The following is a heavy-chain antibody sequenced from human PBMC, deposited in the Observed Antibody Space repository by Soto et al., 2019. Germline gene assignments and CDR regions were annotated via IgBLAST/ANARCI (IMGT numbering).Heavy chain of an antibody. J-gene: IGHJ6*03. CDR2: ISGSGGST. CDR1: GFTFSSYA. CDR3: AKASGWSPDYMDV. V-gene: IGHV3-23*01. D-gene: IGHD6-19*01. Sequence: GGSLRLSCAASGFTFSSYAMSWVRQAPGKGLEWVSAISGSGGSTYYADSVKGQFTISRDNSKNTLYLQMNSLRAEDTAVYYCAKASGWSPDYMDVGGKGTTVTVSS.